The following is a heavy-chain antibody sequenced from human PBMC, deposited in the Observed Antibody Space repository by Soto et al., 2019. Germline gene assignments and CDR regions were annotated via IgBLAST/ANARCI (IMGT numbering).Heavy chain of an antibody. J-gene: IGHJ4*02. CDR3: ARGAVAAGDFDY. Sequence: GGSLRLSCAASGSALRTHGMHWVRQAPGKGLEWVAVIWGDESKKYYADSVRGRFTISKDNSKNTLFLQMNTLRVEDTAVYYCARGAVAAGDFDYWGQGTLVTVSS. CDR1: GSALRTHG. CDR2: IWGDESKK. V-gene: IGHV3-33*01. D-gene: IGHD2-15*01.